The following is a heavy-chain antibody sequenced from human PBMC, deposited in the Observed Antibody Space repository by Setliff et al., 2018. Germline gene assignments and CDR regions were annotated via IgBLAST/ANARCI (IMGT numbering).Heavy chain of an antibody. V-gene: IGHV4-31*03. D-gene: IGHD3-22*01. CDR2: IYYSGST. CDR3: ARGSFPYDNSGFDY. CDR1: GGSISSGGYY. J-gene: IGHJ4*02. Sequence: SETLSLTCTVSGGSISSGGYYWSWIRQHPGKGLEWIGYIYYSGSTYYNPSLKSRVTMSADTSKNQFSLKLSSVTAADTAVYYCARGSFPYDNSGFDYWGQGTLVTVSS.